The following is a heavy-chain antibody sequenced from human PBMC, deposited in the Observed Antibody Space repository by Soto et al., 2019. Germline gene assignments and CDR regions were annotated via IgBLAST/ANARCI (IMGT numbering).Heavy chain of an antibody. D-gene: IGHD6-13*01. Sequence: GGSLSLSCAASGFTFRSYWMTWFRQAPGKGLEWVANIQQDGTERNYVDSVKGRFTISRDNAKNSLYLQMNSLRAEDTAVYYCARGYSSSSAAFDYWGQGTLVTVSS. J-gene: IGHJ4*02. CDR1: GFTFRSYW. CDR3: ARGYSSSSAAFDY. V-gene: IGHV3-7*01. CDR2: IQQDGTER.